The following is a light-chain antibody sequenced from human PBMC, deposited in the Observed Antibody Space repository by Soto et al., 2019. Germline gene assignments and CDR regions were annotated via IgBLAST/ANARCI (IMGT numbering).Light chain of an antibody. CDR2: AAS. CDR3: QQSYSIPIT. V-gene: IGKV1-39*01. CDR1: QSISSY. Sequence: DIQMTQSPSSLSASVGDRVTITSRASQSISSYLNWYQQKPGKAPKLLIYAASSLQSGVPSRFSGSGSGTDFTLTISSLHPEDFATYYCQQSYSIPITFGPGTKVDI. J-gene: IGKJ3*01.